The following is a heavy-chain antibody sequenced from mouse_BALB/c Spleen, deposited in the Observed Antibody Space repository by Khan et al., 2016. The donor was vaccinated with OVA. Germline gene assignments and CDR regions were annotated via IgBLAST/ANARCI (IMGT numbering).Heavy chain of an antibody. J-gene: IGHJ2*01. Sequence: EVQLQESGHGLVKPSQSLSLTCTVTGYSITSDYAWNWIRQFPGNKLEWMGYISYSGRTSYNPSLKSRISITRDTSKNQFFLQLNSVTTEDTATYYCARSVTITTVVATDFDYWGQGTTLTVSS. CDR3: ARSVTITTVVATDFDY. CDR2: ISYSGRT. CDR1: GYSITSDYA. V-gene: IGHV3-2*02. D-gene: IGHD1-1*01.